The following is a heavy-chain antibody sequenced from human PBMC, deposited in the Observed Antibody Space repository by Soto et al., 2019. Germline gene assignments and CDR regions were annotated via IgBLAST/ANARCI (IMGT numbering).Heavy chain of an antibody. V-gene: IGHV4-4*02. J-gene: IGHJ4*02. CDR3: ARTYVDYWKSLDY. CDR1: GDSISNNNL. D-gene: IGHD4-17*01. Sequence: PSETLSLTCTVSGDSISNNNLWSWVRRPQGKGREWIGEIYRTGTNNYNPARKRQVTLSVDRTKYHFSLKMASVTDAATDVYYCARTYVDYWKSLDYWGQGKLVTVSS. CDR2: IYRTGTN.